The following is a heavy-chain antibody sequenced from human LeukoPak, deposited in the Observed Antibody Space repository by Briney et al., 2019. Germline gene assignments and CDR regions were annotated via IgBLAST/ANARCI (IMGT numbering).Heavy chain of an antibody. V-gene: IGHV4-30-4*01. J-gene: IGHJ4*02. D-gene: IGHD1-26*01. CDR1: GASISSGNYY. CDR3: ARVGWIVGATNFDY. CDR2: IYYSGST. Sequence: KPSETLSLTCTVSGASISSGNYYWSWIRQPPGKGLEWIGYIYYSGSTYYNPSLKSRVTMSVDTSKNQFSLMLSSVTAADTAVYYCARVGWIVGATNFDYWGQGTLVTVSS.